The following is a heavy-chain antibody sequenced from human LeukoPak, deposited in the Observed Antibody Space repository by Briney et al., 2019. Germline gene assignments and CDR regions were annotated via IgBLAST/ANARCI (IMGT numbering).Heavy chain of an antibody. CDR1: GGSISSSSYY. CDR3: ASIVVVITTVPDAFDI. D-gene: IGHD3-22*01. J-gene: IGHJ3*02. V-gene: IGHV4-39*07. CDR2: IYYSGST. Sequence: PSEPLSLTCTVSGGSISSSSYYWGWIRQPPGKGLEWIGSIYYSGSTYYNPSLKSRVTISVGTSKNQFSLKLSSVTAADTAVYYCASIVVVITTVPDAFDIWGQGTMVTVSS.